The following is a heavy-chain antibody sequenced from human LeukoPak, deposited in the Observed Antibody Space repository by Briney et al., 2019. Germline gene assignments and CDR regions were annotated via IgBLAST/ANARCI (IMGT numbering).Heavy chain of an antibody. CDR3: AREWEPYYYMDV. Sequence: ASVKVSCKASGYTFTDYYTHWVRQAPGQGLEWMGWINPNSGGTNYAQKFQGRVTMTRDTSISTAYMELSRLRSDDTAVYYCAREWEPYYYMDVWGKGTTVTISS. D-gene: IGHD1-26*01. V-gene: IGHV1-2*02. J-gene: IGHJ6*03. CDR2: INPNSGGT. CDR1: GYTFTDYY.